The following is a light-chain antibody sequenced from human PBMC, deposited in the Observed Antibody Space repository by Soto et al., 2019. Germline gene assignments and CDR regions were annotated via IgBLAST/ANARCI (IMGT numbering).Light chain of an antibody. CDR1: SSDVGGYNY. CDR2: DVS. J-gene: IGLJ1*01. V-gene: IGLV2-14*01. CDR3: SSYTNGVTLGCV. Sequence: QSALPQPASVSGSPGQSITISCTGTSSDVGGYNYVSWYQQCPGKAPKLMIYDVSKRPSGVSDRFSGSKSGNTASLTISGLQAEDEAEYYCSSYTNGVTLGCVFGTGTKLTVL.